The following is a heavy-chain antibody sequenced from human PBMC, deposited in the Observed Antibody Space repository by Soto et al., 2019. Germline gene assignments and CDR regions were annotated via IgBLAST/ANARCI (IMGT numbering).Heavy chain of an antibody. V-gene: IGHV4-30-4*01. CDR2: IYYSGST. J-gene: IGHJ5*02. CDR3: ARSMVVTQNWFYA. Sequence: PSETLSLTCTVSGGSISSFYYYWSWIRQPPGKGLEWIGYIYYSGSTYYNPSLKSRVTISVDTSKNQFSLKLSSVTAADTAVYYCARSMVVTQNWFYAWGQGTLVTVSS. CDR1: GGSISSFYYY. D-gene: IGHD2-21*02.